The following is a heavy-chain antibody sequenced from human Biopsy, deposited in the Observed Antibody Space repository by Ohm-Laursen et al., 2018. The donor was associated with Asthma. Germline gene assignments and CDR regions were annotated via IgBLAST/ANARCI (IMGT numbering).Heavy chain of an antibody. CDR3: ARDALHDNSAYIGDAFDF. CDR2: INPKSGAT. J-gene: IGHJ3*01. V-gene: IGHV1-2*06. CDR1: GYSFTGYY. D-gene: IGHD3-22*01. Sequence: ASVKVSCKASGYSFTGYYIHWVRQAPGQGLEWVGRINPKSGATDYAQSFRGRVTLTRDTSISTAYLELNRLRSDDTAVYYCARDALHDNSAYIGDAFDFWGQGTMVTVPS.